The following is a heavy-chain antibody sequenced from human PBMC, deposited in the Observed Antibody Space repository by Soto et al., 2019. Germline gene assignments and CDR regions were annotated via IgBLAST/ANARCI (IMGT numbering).Heavy chain of an antibody. CDR1: GFTFSSYA. CDR3: ARIVGAPYYFDY. V-gene: IGHV3-30-3*01. Sequence: PGGSLRLSCAASGFTFSSYAMHWVRQAPGKGLEWVAVISYDGSNKYYADSVKGRFTISRDNSKNTLYLQMNSLRAEDTAVYYCARIVGAPYYFDYWGQGTLVTVSS. J-gene: IGHJ4*02. CDR2: ISYDGSNK. D-gene: IGHD1-26*01.